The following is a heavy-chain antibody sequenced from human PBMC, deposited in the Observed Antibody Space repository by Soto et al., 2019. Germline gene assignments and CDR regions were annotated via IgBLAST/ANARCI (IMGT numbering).Heavy chain of an antibody. D-gene: IGHD2-2*01. CDR1: GFTFSGSA. CDR3: TPGRGPATIADYYYGMDV. J-gene: IGHJ6*02. CDR2: IRSKANSYAT. Sequence: EVQLVESGGGLVQPGGSLKLSCAASGFTFSGSAMHWVRQASGKGLEWVGRIRSKANSYATAYAASVKGRFTISRDDSKNTAYLQMNSLTTEDTAVYYCTPGRGPATIADYYYGMDVWGQGTTVTVSS. V-gene: IGHV3-73*02.